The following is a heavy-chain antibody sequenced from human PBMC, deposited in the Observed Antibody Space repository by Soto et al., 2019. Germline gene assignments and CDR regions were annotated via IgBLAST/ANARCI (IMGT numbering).Heavy chain of an antibody. CDR1: GFTFSSYV. CDR3: ARTATGTEAFDI. J-gene: IGHJ3*02. Sequence: QVQLVESGGGVVQPGRSLRLSCAASGFTFSSYVMHWVRQAPGKGLEWVAVISYDGSNKYYADSVKGRFTISRDNSKNTLYLQMNSLRTEDTAVYYCARTATGTEAFDIWGQGTMVTVSS. V-gene: IGHV3-30-3*01. D-gene: IGHD1-1*01. CDR2: ISYDGSNK.